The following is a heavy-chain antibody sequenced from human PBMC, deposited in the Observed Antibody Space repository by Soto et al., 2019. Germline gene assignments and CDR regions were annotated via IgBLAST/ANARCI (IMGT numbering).Heavy chain of an antibody. CDR1: RFTFNSYA. Sequence: LSLSCPASRFTFNSYAMSWVRQAPGKGLEWVSAISGSGGSTYYADSVKGRFTISRDNSKNTLYLQMNSLRAEDTAVYYCAKDEELLTGYFDLWGRGTLVTVS. J-gene: IGHJ2*01. CDR3: AKDEELLTGYFDL. V-gene: IGHV3-23*01. CDR2: ISGSGGST. D-gene: IGHD1-7*01.